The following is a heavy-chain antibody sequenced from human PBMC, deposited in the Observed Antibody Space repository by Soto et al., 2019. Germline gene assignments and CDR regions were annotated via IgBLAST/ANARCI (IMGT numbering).Heavy chain of an antibody. D-gene: IGHD1-1*01. Sequence: QVQLVESGGGVVQPGRSLSLSCAGSGFTFSSYGMHWVRQAPGTGLEWVAVISYDGSNKYYADSVKGGFTIPRANSNNTLYLQMNSMRAEGTAVYYWAKDLGGNERFDPWCQGTLVTVSS. CDR1: GFTFSSYG. CDR3: AKDLGGNERFDP. J-gene: IGHJ5*02. CDR2: ISYDGSNK. V-gene: IGHV3-30*18.